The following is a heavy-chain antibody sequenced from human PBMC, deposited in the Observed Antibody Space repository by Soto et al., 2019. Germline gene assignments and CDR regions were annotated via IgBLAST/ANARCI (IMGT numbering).Heavy chain of an antibody. CDR2: IIPIYGTA. V-gene: IGHV1-69*13. CDR1: GYTFASYA. CDR3: ARDRGPSSGYYPYWLDP. D-gene: IGHD3-22*01. J-gene: IGHJ5*02. Sequence: GASVKVSCKASGYTFASYAISWMRQAPGQGLEWMGGIIPIYGTANYAQKFQARVTITADESTSTAYMELSSLRSEDTAVYYCARDRGPSSGYYPYWLDPWGQGTLVTVSS.